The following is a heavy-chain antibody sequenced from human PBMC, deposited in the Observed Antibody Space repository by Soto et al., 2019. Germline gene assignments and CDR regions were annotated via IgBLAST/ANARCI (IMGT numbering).Heavy chain of an antibody. Sequence: ASVKVSCKASGYTFTGYYMHWVRQAPGQGLEWMGWINPNSGGTNYAQKFQGRVTMTRDTSISTAYMELSRLRSDDTAVYYCARDDYYYYGMDVWGQGTTVTVSS. V-gene: IGHV1-2*02. CDR1: GYTFTGYY. J-gene: IGHJ6*02. CDR3: ARDDYYYYGMDV. CDR2: INPNSGGT.